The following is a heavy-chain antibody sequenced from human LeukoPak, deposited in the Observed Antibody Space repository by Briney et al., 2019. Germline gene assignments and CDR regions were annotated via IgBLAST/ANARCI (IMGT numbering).Heavy chain of an antibody. D-gene: IGHD5-24*01. V-gene: IGHV3-7*01. CDR1: GFTFKKYW. CDR2: IKEDGSET. Sequence: GGSLRLSCAASGFTFKKYWMNWVRQVPGKGLECLANIKEDGSETYYADSVKGRFTISRDNPKNLLFLQINSPRVEDTAVYYCARETPRRGETRDGYRWGQGTLVTVSS. CDR3: ARETPRRGETRDGYR. J-gene: IGHJ4*02.